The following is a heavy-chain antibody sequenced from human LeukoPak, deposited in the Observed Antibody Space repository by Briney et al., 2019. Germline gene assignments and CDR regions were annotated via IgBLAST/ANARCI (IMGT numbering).Heavy chain of an antibody. CDR2: IYSGGST. CDR3: AKISRVGATTGFDY. D-gene: IGHD1-26*01. Sequence: GGSLRLSCAASGFTVGNNYMKWIRQAPGKGLEWVSLIYSGGSTYYADSVKGRFTISRDSSKNTLYLQMNSLRAEDTALYYCAKISRVGATTGFDYWGQGTLVTVSS. J-gene: IGHJ4*02. CDR1: GFTVGNNY. V-gene: IGHV3-53*01.